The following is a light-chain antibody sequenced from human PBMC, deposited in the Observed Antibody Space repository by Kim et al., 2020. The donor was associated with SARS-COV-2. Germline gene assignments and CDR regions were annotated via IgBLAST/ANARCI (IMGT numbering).Light chain of an antibody. CDR1: QDISSS. J-gene: IGKJ1*01. CDR3: QQYNDYSRT. V-gene: IGKV1-5*03. Sequence: ASVGYGVTITCRASQDISSSLAWYQQKPGKAPKILIDKTSNLESGVPSRFSGSGSGTEFALTISSLQHDDFATYYCQQYNDYSRTFGQGTKVDIK. CDR2: KTS.